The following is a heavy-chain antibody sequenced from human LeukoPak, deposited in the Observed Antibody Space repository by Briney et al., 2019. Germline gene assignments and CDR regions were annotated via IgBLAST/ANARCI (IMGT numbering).Heavy chain of an antibody. V-gene: IGHV3-30*04. CDR2: ISYDGSNK. CDR3: ARGPPPRPGYYYMDV. Sequence: SGGSLRLSCAASGFTLSSYAMHWVRQAPGKGLEWVAVISYDGSNKYYADSVKGRFTISRDNSKNTLYLQMNSLRAEDTAVCYCARGPPPRPGYYYMDVWGKGTTVTISS. J-gene: IGHJ6*03. CDR1: GFTLSSYA.